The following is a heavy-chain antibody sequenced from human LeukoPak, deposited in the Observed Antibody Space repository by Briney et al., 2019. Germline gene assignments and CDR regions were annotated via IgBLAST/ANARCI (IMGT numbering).Heavy chain of an antibody. CDR2: IYPGDSDT. CDR3: VRRTPANDY. CDR1: GYSFTSYW. V-gene: IGHV5-51*01. J-gene: IGHJ4*02. Sequence: GESLKISCKGSGYSFTSYWIGWMRQMPGKGLEWMGIIYPGDSDTRYSPSFQGQVTFSADKSISTAYLQWGSLKASDTAMYYCVRRTPANDYWGQGTLVTVSS.